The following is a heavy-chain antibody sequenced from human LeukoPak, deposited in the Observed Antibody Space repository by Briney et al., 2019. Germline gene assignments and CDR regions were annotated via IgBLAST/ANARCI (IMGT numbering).Heavy chain of an antibody. V-gene: IGHV4-39*07. CDR3: ARRFASCCSGWFDP. J-gene: IGHJ5*02. CDR1: GGSISSSSYY. Sequence: SETLSLTCTVSGGSISSSSYYWGWIRQPPGKGLEWIGSIYYSGSTYYNPSLKSRVTISVDTSKNQFSLKLSSVTAADTAVYYCARRFASCCSGWFDPWGQGTLVTVSS. D-gene: IGHD2-2*01. CDR2: IYYSGST.